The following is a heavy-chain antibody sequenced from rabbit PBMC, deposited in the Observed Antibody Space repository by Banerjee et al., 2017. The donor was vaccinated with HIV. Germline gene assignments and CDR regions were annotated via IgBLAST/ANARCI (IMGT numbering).Heavy chain of an antibody. CDR3: ARDRGDWGYYFTL. CDR1: GFSLSSNV. D-gene: IGHD4-1*01. V-gene: IGHV1S45*01. J-gene: IGHJ4*01. CDR2: INTGSRNA. Sequence: QEQLKESGGDLVKPEGSLTLTCKGSGFSLSSNVMGWVRQAPGKGLEWIGCINTGSRNAYYASWVISRFTISKTSSTTVALHMTSLTAADTATYFCARDRGDWGYYFTLWGPGTLVTVS.